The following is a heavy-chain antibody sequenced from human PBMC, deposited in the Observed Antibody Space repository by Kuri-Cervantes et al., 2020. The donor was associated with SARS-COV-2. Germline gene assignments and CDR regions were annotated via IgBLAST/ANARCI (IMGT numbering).Heavy chain of an antibody. V-gene: IGHV3-30-3*01. Sequence: LSLTCAASGFTFSSYAILWVRQAPGKGLEWVSVISYDGSNKYYADSVKGRFTISRDNSKNTLYLQMNSLRAEDTAVYYFARSIVVVLGAFYYWGQGTLVTVSS. CDR3: ARSIVVVLGAFYY. D-gene: IGHD2-2*01. J-gene: IGHJ4*02. CDR2: ISYDGSNK. CDR1: GFTFSSYA.